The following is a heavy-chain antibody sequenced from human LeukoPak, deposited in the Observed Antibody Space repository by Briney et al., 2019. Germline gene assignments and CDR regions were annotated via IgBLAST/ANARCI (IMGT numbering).Heavy chain of an antibody. D-gene: IGHD3-22*01. CDR1: GGSISSGDYY. Sequence: PSETLSLTCTVSGGSISSGDYYWSWIRQPPGKGLEWIGEINHSGSTNYNPSLKSRVTISVDTSKNQFSLKLSSVTAADTAVYYCARGRVASSGYYPAYYYYGMDVWGQGTTVTVSS. J-gene: IGHJ6*02. CDR2: INHSGST. CDR3: ARGRVASSGYYPAYYYYGMDV. V-gene: IGHV4-39*07.